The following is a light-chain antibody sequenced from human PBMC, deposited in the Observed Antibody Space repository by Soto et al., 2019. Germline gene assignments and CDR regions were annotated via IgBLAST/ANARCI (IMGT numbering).Light chain of an antibody. CDR3: SSYAGTDNLYV. V-gene: IGLV2-8*01. J-gene: IGLJ1*01. CDR2: EVS. Sequence: QSVLTQPPSASGSPGQSVTISCTGTSRDVGGYNYVSWYRQHPGKAPKLMIYEVSKRPSGVPDRFSGSKSANTASLTVSGLQAEDEADYYCSSYAGTDNLYVFGTGTKLTVL. CDR1: SRDVGGYNY.